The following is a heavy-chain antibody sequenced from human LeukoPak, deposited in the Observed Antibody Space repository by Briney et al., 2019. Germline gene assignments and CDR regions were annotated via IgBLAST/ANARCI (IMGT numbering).Heavy chain of an antibody. J-gene: IGHJ4*02. D-gene: IGHD4-17*01. CDR3: ARAYYGDYGEGPYYFDY. V-gene: IGHV3-21*01. Sequence: GGSLRLSCAASGFTFNTYTMNWVRQAPGKGLEWVSSISSSSSYIYYADSVKGRFTISRDNAKNSLYLQMNSLRAEDTAMYYCARAYYGDYGEGPYYFDYWGQGTLVTVSS. CDR2: ISSSSSYI. CDR1: GFTFNTYT.